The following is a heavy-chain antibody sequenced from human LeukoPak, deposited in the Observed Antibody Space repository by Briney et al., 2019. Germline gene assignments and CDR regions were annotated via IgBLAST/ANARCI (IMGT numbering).Heavy chain of an antibody. D-gene: IGHD3-3*01. Sequence: GGSLRLSCAASGFAFSSNSMDWVRQAPGKGLEWVSYISSAGSTIYYADSVRGRFTISRDNAKNSLYLEMNGLRAEDTAVYYCARDDVGVGTYDYYGMDVWGQGTTVIVSS. CDR2: ISSAGSTI. J-gene: IGHJ6*02. CDR3: ARDDVGVGTYDYYGMDV. V-gene: IGHV3-48*01. CDR1: GFAFSSNS.